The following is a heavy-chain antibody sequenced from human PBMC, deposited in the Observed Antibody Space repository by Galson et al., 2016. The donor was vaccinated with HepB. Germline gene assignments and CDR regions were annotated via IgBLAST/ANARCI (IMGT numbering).Heavy chain of an antibody. D-gene: IGHD1-26*01. CDR1: GFSFSTSG. V-gene: IGHV3-23*01. Sequence: SLRLPCAASGFSFSTSGMSWVRQTPGRGLEWVSGITNSGGATHYADSVKGRFTISRDNSKNTVYLQMNSLRAEDTAMYYCAKANVGTTWPRGFDIWGQGTVVTVSS. CDR2: ITNSGGAT. CDR3: AKANVGTTWPRGFDI. J-gene: IGHJ3*02.